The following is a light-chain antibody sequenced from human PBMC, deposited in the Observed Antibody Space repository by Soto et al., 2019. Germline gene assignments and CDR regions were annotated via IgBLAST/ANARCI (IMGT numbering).Light chain of an antibody. CDR2: DAS. V-gene: IGKV1-5*01. Sequence: DIQRTQSPSTLSASVGDRVTITCRASQSISSWLAWHQQKPGKAPKVLIYDASSLESGVPSRFSGSGYGTEFNLTISRLQPDDFATYYCQQYNSSSWTFGQGTKLDIK. CDR3: QQYNSSSWT. J-gene: IGKJ1*01. CDR1: QSISSW.